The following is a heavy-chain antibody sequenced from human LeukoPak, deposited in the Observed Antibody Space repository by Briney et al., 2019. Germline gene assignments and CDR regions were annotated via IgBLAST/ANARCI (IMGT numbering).Heavy chain of an antibody. D-gene: IGHD2-15*01. CDR2: IIPILGIA. V-gene: IGHV1-69*02. Sequence: SVKVSCKASGGTFSSYTISWVRQAPGQGLEWMGRIIPILGIANYAQKFQGRVTITADKSTSTAYMELSSLRSEDTAVYYCARGVRCSGGSCYSRAGNWFDPWSQGTLVTVSS. CDR3: ARGVRCSGGSCYSRAGNWFDP. CDR1: GGTFSSYT. J-gene: IGHJ5*02.